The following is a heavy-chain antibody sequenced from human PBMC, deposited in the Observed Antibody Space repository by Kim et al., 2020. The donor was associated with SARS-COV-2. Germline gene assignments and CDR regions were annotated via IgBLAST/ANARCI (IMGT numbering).Heavy chain of an antibody. V-gene: IGHV3-30*18. CDR3: AKDVNKWNYLLWTYYYYGMDV. D-gene: IGHD1-7*01. J-gene: IGHJ6*02. CDR1: GFTFRNYA. CDR2: ISYDGSNK. Sequence: GGSLRLSCAVSGFTFRNYAMHWVRQAPGKGLEWVAVISYDGSNKYYTDSVKGRFTISRDNSKNTLYLQMNSLRAEDTAVYYCAKDVNKWNYLLWTYYYYGMDVWGQGTTVTVSS.